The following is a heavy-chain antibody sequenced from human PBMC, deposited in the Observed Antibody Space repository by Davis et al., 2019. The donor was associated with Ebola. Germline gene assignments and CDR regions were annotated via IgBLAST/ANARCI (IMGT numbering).Heavy chain of an antibody. V-gene: IGHV3-73*01. CDR1: GFTFSGSA. D-gene: IGHD5-18*01. CDR3: TSMVDTAMGYYYYYYGMDV. J-gene: IGHJ6*02. Sequence: GESLKIPCAASGFTFSGSAMHWVRQASGKGLEWVGRLRSKANSYATAYAASVKGRFTISRDDSKNTAYLQMNSLKTEDTAVYYCTSMVDTAMGYYYYYYGMDVWGQGTTVTVSS. CDR2: LRSKANSYAT.